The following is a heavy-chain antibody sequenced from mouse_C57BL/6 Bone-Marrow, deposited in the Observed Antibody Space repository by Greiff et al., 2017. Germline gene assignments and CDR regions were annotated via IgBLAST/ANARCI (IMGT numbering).Heavy chain of an antibody. V-gene: IGHV10-1*01. CDR3: VGPSMDY. CDR2: IRSKSNNYAT. J-gene: IGHJ4*01. CDR1: GFSFNTYA. Sequence: DVMLVESGGGLVQPKGSLKLSCAASGFSFNTYAMNWVRQAPGKGLEWVARIRSKSNNYATYYADSVKDRFTISRDDSESMLYLQMNNLKTEDTAMYYCVGPSMDYWGQGTSVTVSS.